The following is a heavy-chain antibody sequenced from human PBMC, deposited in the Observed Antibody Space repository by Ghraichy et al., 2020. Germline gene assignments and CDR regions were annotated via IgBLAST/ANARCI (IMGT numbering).Heavy chain of an antibody. V-gene: IGHV4-34*01. CDR1: GGSFSGYY. Sequence: SETLSLTCAVYGGSFSGYYWSWIRQRPGKGLEWIGEINHSGSTNYNPSLKSRVTISVDTSKNQFSLKLSSVTAADTAVYYCARGEVGDDFWGNCWGQGTRVTVSS. D-gene: IGHD3-3*01. CDR3: ARGEVGDDFWGNC. J-gene: IGHJ4*02. CDR2: INHSGST.